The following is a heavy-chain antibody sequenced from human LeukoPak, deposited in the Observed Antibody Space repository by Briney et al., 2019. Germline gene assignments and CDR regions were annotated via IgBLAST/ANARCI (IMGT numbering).Heavy chain of an antibody. CDR3: ARQTGSGLFILP. CDR1: AGSISSYY. Sequence: MTSETLSLTCTVSAGSISSYYWSWIRQPPGKGLEWIGSIYYSGNTYYNASLKSQVSISIDTSKNQFSLRLTSVTAADTAVYYCARQTGSGLFILPGGQGTLVTVSS. D-gene: IGHD3/OR15-3a*01. V-gene: IGHV4-39*01. CDR2: IYYSGNT. J-gene: IGHJ4*02.